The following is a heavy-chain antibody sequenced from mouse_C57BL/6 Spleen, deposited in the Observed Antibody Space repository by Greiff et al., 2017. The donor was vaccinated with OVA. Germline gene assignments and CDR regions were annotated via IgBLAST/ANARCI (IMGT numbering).Heavy chain of an antibody. CDR1: GYTFTDYN. CDR3: ARTPSTVVPFAY. J-gene: IGHJ3*01. D-gene: IGHD1-1*01. V-gene: IGHV1-22*01. Sequence: EVQLQQSGPELVKPGASVKMSCKASGYTFTDYNMHWVKQSHGKSLEWIGYINPNNGGTSYNQKFKGKATLTVNKSSSTAYMELRSLTSEDSAVYYCARTPSTVVPFAYWGQGTLVTVSA. CDR2: INPNNGGT.